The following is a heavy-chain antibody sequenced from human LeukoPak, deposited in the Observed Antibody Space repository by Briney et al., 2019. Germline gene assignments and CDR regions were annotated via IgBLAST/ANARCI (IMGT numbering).Heavy chain of an antibody. V-gene: IGHV3-23*01. J-gene: IGHJ4*02. CDR1: GFAFSSYA. D-gene: IGHD1-26*01. Sequence: GGSLRLSCAASGFAFSSYAMSWVRQAPGKGLEWVSAISGSGGSTYYADSVKGRFTISRDNSKNTLYLQMNSLRAEDTAVYYCALLGRELTLDYWGQGTLVTVSS. CDR2: ISGSGGST. CDR3: ALLGRELTLDY.